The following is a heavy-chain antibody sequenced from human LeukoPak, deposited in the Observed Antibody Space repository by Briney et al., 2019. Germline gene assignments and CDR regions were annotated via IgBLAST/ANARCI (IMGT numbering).Heavy chain of an antibody. J-gene: IGHJ4*02. CDR2: INSAGDNI. CDR1: GFTFSDYF. CDR3: ATSRVFDY. Sequence: GGSLRLSCVASGFTFSDYFMSWIRQAPGKGLEWLSFINSAGDNIYYADSVKGRFTISRDNAKKTLYLEMNSLRMKDTAIYYCATSRVFDYWGQGTLVTVSS. V-gene: IGHV3-11*04.